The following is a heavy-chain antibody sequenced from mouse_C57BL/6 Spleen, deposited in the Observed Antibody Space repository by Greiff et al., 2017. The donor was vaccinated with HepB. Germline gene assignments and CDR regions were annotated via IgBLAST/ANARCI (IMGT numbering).Heavy chain of an antibody. J-gene: IGHJ4*01. Sequence: EVKLMESGPGLVKPSQSLSLTCSVTGYSITSGYYWNWIRQFPGNKLEWMGYISYDGSNNYNPSLKNRISITRDTSKNQFFLKLNSVTTEDTATYYCARVPTVVPYAMDYWGQGTSVTVSS. V-gene: IGHV3-6*01. D-gene: IGHD1-1*01. CDR2: ISYDGSN. CDR3: ARVPTVVPYAMDY. CDR1: GYSITSGYY.